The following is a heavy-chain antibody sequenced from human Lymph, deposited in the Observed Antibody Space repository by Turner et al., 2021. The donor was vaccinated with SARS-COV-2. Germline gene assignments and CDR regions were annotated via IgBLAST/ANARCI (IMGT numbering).Heavy chain of an antibody. CDR2: IKSKTDGETT. CDR1: GFTFSYAW. J-gene: IGHJ4*02. D-gene: IGHD1-7*01. V-gene: IGHV3-15*01. Sequence: EVQLVESGGGLVKPGGSLRLPSAASGFTFSYAWMTWVRQARGKGLEWVGRIKSKTDGETTDYAAPVKGRFTISRDDSKNTLYLQMNSRKTEDTAVYFCTTGWFTGTYGDYFDYWGQGTLVTVSS. CDR3: TTGWFTGTYGDYFDY.